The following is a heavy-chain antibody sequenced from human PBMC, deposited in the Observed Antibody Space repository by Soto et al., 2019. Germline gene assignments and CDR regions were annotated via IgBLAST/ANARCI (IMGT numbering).Heavy chain of an antibody. CDR1: GYSFTTYG. CDR3: AREGPATYYYYGMDV. J-gene: IGHJ6*02. V-gene: IGHV1-18*01. CDR2: ISAYNGNT. Sequence: QVQLVQSGGEVKKPGASVKVSCKTSGYSFTTYGISWVRQAPGQGLEWMGWISAYNGNTNYAQKLKGRVTMTTDTSTSTAYMELRSLRSDDTAVYYCAREGPATYYYYGMDVWGQGSTVTVSS.